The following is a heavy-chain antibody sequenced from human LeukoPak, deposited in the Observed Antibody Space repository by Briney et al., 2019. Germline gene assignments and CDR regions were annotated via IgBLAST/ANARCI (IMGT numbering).Heavy chain of an antibody. CDR1: GFTFSSYS. CDR3: ARDRIARGPDVFDI. D-gene: IGHD6-13*01. J-gene: IGHJ3*02. CDR2: ISSSSSTI. Sequence: GGSLRLSCAASGFTFSSYSMNWVRQAPGEGLEWVSYISSSSSTIYYADSVKGRFTISRDNGKNSLYLQMNSLRDEDTGVYYCARDRIARGPDVFDIWGQGTMVTVSS. V-gene: IGHV3-48*02.